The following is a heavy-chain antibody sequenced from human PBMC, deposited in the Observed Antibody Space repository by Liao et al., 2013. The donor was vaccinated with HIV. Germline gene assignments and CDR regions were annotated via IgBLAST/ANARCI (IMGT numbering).Heavy chain of an antibody. CDR3: ARSPIIGNYFDY. V-gene: IGHV4-34*01. Sequence: QVQLQQWGAGLLKPSETLSLTCAVYGGSFSGYYWSWIRQPPGKGLEWIGEINHSGSTNYNPSLKSRVTISVDTSKNQFSLKLSSVTAADTAVYYCARSPIIGNYFDYWGQGTLVTVSS. CDR2: INHSGST. CDR1: GGSFSGYY. J-gene: IGHJ4*02.